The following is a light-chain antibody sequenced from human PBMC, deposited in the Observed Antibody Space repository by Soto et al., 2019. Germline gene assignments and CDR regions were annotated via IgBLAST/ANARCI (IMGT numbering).Light chain of an antibody. J-gene: IGKJ4*01. CDR1: QSVSSY. Sequence: EIVLTQSPATLSLSPGERATLSCRASQSVSSYLAWYQQKPCQAPRLLIYDASNRATGIPARFSGSWSGTDFTLTISSLEPEDFAVYYCQQRSNWLFTFGGGTKVEIK. CDR3: QQRSNWLFT. CDR2: DAS. V-gene: IGKV3-11*01.